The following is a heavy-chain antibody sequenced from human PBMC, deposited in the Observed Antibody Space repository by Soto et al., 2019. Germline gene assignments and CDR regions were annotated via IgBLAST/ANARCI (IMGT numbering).Heavy chain of an antibody. V-gene: IGHV4-31*03. CDR3: ARANIALGAFDL. Sequence: SETLSLTCSVSGGSISSGTYYWSWIRQHPGKGLEWIGYIYNSGSSHYSPSLKSRVSISVDTSKNRFSLRLSSVTAADTAVYYCARANIALGAFDLWGQGTMVTVSS. CDR1: GGSISSGTYY. CDR2: IYNSGSS. D-gene: IGHD7-27*01. J-gene: IGHJ3*01.